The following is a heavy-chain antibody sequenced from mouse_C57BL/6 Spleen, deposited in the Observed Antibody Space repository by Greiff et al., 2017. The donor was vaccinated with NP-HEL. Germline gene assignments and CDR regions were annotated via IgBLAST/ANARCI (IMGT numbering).Heavy chain of an antibody. J-gene: IGHJ2*01. CDR2: FYPGSGSI. V-gene: IGHV1-62-2*01. D-gene: IGHD2-3*01. CDR1: GYTFTEYT. CDR3: ARHEDRYYPLDY. Sequence: VKLMESGAELVKPGASVKLSCKASGYTFTEYTIHWVKQRSGQGLEWIGWFYPGSGSIKYNEKFKDKATLTADKSSSTVYMELSRLTSEDSAVYFCARHEDRYYPLDYWGQGTTLTVSS.